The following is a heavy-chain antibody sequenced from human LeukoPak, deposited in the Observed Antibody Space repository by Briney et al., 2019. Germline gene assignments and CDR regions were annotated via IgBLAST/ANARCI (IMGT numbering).Heavy chain of an antibody. Sequence: GGSLRLSCEASGFTFSSYAMSWVRQAPGKGLEWVSTISDNGANTYYADSVKGRFTISRDNSKNTLFLLMNSLRAEDTAVYYCAKSLPMRYGDFDYWGQGTLVTVSS. CDR1: GFTFSSYA. CDR3: AKSLPMRYGDFDY. D-gene: IGHD4-17*01. J-gene: IGHJ4*02. V-gene: IGHV3-23*01. CDR2: ISDNGANT.